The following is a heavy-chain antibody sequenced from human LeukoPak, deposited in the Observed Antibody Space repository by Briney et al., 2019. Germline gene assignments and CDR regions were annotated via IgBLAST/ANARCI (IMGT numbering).Heavy chain of an antibody. CDR2: ISYDGSNK. D-gene: IGHD2-15*01. CDR3: AKDHGWEDWWLPTPNPPTSIDY. CDR1: GFTFSSYA. V-gene: IGHV3-30*04. Sequence: GGSLRLSCAASGFTFSSYAMHWVRQAPGKGLEWVAVISYDGSNKYYADSVKGRFTISRDNSKNTLYLQMNSLRAEDTAVYYCAKDHGWEDWWLPTPNPPTSIDYWGQGTLVTVSS. J-gene: IGHJ4*02.